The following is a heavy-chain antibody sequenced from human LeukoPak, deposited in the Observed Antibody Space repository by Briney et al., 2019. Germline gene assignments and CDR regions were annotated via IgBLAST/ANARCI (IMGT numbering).Heavy chain of an antibody. CDR2: INPNSGGT. Sequence: ASVKVSCKASGGTFSSYAISWVRQAPGQGLEWMGWINPNSGGTNYAQKFQGRVTMTRDTSISTAYMELSRLRSDDTAVYYCAREPIGMTTVTTWIDNGDYWGQGTLVTVSS. CDR1: GGTFSSYA. D-gene: IGHD4-17*01. V-gene: IGHV1-2*02. J-gene: IGHJ4*02. CDR3: AREPIGMTTVTTWIDNGDY.